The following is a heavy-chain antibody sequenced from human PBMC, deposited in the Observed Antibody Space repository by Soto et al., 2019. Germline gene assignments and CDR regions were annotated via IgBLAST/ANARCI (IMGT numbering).Heavy chain of an antibody. D-gene: IGHD4-17*01. CDR3: ARDLSHYGVTYYYYGMEV. Sequence: ASVKVSCKASGCTFSSYAISWVRQAPGQGLEWMGGIIPIFGTANYAQKFQGRVTITADESTSTAYMELSSLRSEDTAVYYCARDLSHYGVTYYYYGMEVWGQGTTVNVSS. V-gene: IGHV1-69*13. CDR2: IIPIFGTA. J-gene: IGHJ6*02. CDR1: GCTFSSYA.